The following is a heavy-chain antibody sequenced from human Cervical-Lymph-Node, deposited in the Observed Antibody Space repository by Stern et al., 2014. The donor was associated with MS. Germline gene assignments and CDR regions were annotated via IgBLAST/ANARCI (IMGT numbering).Heavy chain of an antibody. J-gene: IGHJ6*02. CDR2: PYCDDDK. Sequence: QVTLKESGPTLVKPTQTLTLTCTFSGFSLSSVGVGVGWVRQPPGKALEWLGIPYCDDDKRYRPSLKNRLNITKDTSKNQVFLSITHLDPVDTGTYYCAHSLGAFGMDVWGQGTTVTVSS. CDR1: GFSLSSVGVG. V-gene: IGHV2-5*02. CDR3: AHSLGAFGMDV.